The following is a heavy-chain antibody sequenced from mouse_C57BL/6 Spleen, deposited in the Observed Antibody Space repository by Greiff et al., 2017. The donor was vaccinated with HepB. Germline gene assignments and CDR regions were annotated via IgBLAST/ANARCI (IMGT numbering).Heavy chain of an antibody. V-gene: IGHV5-6*01. D-gene: IGHD1-1*01. Sequence: EVKLQESGGDLVKPGGSLKLSCAASGFTFSSYGMSWVRQTPDKRLEWVATISSGGSYTYYPDSVKGRFTISRDNAKNTRYLQMSSLKSEDTAMDYCARHGILRQGYFDYWGQGTTLTVSS. CDR1: GFTFSSYG. CDR2: ISSGGSYT. CDR3: ARHGILRQGYFDY. J-gene: IGHJ2*01.